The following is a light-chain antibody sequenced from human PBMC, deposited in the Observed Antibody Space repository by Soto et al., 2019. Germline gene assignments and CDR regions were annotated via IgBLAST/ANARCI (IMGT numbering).Light chain of an antibody. Sequence: QSALTQPASVSGSPGQSITISCTGTSSDVGSYNYVSWYQQHPGKAPKLMIYDASNRPSGVSNRFSGSKSGNTASLTISGLQAEDEADYYCNSYTGSSTPYVFGTGTKLTVL. CDR1: SSDVGSYNY. V-gene: IGLV2-14*03. J-gene: IGLJ1*01. CDR3: NSYTGSSTPYV. CDR2: DAS.